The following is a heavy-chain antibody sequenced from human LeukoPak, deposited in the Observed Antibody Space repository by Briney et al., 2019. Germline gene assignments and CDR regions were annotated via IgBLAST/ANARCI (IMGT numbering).Heavy chain of an antibody. CDR3: ARGGWSLDY. D-gene: IGHD6-19*01. J-gene: IGHJ4*02. Sequence: PSEILSLTCTVSGGSISRDYWSWIRQPPGKGLEWIGYIYYTGSTNYNPSLKSRVTISVDTSKNQFSLNLSSVTAADTAVYYCARGGWSLDYWGQGTLVTVSS. V-gene: IGHV4-59*01. CDR2: IYYTGST. CDR1: GGSISRDY.